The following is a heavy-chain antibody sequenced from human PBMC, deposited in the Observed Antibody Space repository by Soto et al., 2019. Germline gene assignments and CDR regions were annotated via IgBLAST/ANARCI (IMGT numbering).Heavy chain of an antibody. CDR3: AKTSGRDSLEI. CDR1: GFTFSSYG. V-gene: IGHV3-30*18. Sequence: QVQLVESGGGVVQPGRSLRLSCVASGFTFSSYGMHWVRQVPGKGLDWVAIISYDGSKKHYADSVKGRFTISRDNSKNTLYLQMSSLRAEDTAVYYCAKTSGRDSLEIWGQGTMVTVSS. J-gene: IGHJ3*02. CDR2: ISYDGSKK. D-gene: IGHD5-12*01.